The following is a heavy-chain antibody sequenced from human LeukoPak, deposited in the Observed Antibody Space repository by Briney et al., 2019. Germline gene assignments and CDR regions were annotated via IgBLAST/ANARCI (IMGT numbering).Heavy chain of an antibody. CDR1: GITFSTNG. CDR3: AKDDQWSLDH. D-gene: IGHD2-15*01. Sequence: PGGSLRLSCAASGITFSTNGIHWVRQAPGKGLEWVTYIRKDERDKWYAKSVKGRFTISRDNSKNTVILQMNSLRPDDTALYYCAKDDQWSLDHWGQGALVTVSS. V-gene: IGHV3-30*02. J-gene: IGHJ5*02. CDR2: IRKDERDK.